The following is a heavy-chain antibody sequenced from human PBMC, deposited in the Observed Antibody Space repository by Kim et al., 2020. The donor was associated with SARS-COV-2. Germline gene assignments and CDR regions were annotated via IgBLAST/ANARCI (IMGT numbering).Heavy chain of an antibody. D-gene: IGHD2-21*01. V-gene: IGHV3-7*03. CDR3: ARLLTHYWYFDL. Sequence: YVDSVKGRFTISRDNAKNSLYLQMNSLRAEDTAVYYCARLLTHYWYFDLWGRGTLVTVSS. J-gene: IGHJ2*01.